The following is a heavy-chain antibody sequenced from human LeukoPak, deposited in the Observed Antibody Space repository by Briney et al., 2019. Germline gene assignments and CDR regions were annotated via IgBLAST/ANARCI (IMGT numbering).Heavy chain of an antibody. V-gene: IGHV3-74*01. CDR2: ISSDGTTT. CDR3: VKDGGKSSSTTYDY. D-gene: IGHD2-15*01. J-gene: IGHJ4*02. Sequence: GGSLRLSCAASGFTFSNYWMHWVRQAPGKGLVWVSVISSDGTTTAYADSVKGRFTISRDNAKNTLYLQMNSLRAEDTAIYYCVKDGGKSSSTTYDYWGQGTLVTASS. CDR1: GFTFSNYW.